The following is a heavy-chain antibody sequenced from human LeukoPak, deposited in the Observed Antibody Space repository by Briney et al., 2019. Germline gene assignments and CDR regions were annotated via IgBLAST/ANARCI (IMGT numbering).Heavy chain of an antibody. CDR3: ARQGVGYSYGHYFDY. D-gene: IGHD5-18*01. CDR2: IHPGDSHT. Sequence: GESLKISCKGSGYSFTSYWIGWVRRMPGKGLEWMGIIHPGDSHTRYSPSFQGQVTISADKSISTAYLQWSSLKASDTAMYYCARQGVGYSYGHYFDYWGQGILVTVSS. J-gene: IGHJ4*02. V-gene: IGHV5-51*01. CDR1: GYSFTSYW.